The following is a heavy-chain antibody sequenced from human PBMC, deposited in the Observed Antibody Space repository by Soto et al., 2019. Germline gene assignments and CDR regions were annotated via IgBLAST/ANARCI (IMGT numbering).Heavy chain of an antibody. V-gene: IGHV4-4*02. J-gene: IGHJ4*02. CDR3: ARIWQQLVHDY. D-gene: IGHD6-13*01. CDR2: IYHSGST. Sequence: PSETLSLTCAVSGGSIISSNWSILLRHPPGKVLEWIGEIYHSGSTNYNPSLKSRVTISVDKSKNQFSLKLSSVTAADTAVYYCARIWQQLVHDYWGQGTLVTVSS. CDR1: GGSIISSNW.